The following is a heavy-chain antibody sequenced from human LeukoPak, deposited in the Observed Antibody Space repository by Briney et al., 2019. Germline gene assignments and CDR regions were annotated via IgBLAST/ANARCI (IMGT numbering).Heavy chain of an antibody. J-gene: IGHJ4*02. D-gene: IGHD3/OR15-3a*01. V-gene: IGHV3-21*01. Sequence: PGGSLRLSCAASGFTFSSYSINWVRQAPGKGLEWVSSISSSSSYIYYADSVKGRFTISRDNAKTSLYLQMNSLRAEDTAVYYCARGFGLLEFDYWGQGTLVTVSS. CDR3: ARGFGLLEFDY. CDR1: GFTFSSYS. CDR2: ISSSSSYI.